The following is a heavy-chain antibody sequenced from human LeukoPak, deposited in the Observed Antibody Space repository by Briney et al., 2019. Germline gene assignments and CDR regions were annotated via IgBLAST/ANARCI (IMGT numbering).Heavy chain of an antibody. CDR1: GFTYCRYA. Sequence: GGSLTLFCAASGFTYCRYAMRCVRDAPGGGGECVSDISGSGGSTYYADSVKGRFTISRDNSKNTLYLQMNSLRAEDTAVYYCAKADNWNDFYYFDYWGQGTLVTVSS. D-gene: IGHD1-1*01. J-gene: IGHJ4*02. CDR3: AKADNWNDFYYFDY. V-gene: IGHV3-23*01. CDR2: ISGSGGST.